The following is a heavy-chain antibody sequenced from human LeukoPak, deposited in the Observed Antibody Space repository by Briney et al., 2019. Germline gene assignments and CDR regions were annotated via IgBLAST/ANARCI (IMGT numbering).Heavy chain of an antibody. D-gene: IGHD2-8*01. CDR3: ARGRRYCTNGVCWYYYYYMDV. V-gene: IGHV4-34*01. CDR1: GGSFSGYY. Sequence: SETLSLTCAAYGGSFSGYYWSWIRQPPGKGLEWIGEINHSGSTNYNPSLKSRVTISVDTSKNQFSLKLSSVTAADTAVYYCARGRRYCTNGVCWYYYYYMDVWGKGTTVTVSS. CDR2: INHSGST. J-gene: IGHJ6*03.